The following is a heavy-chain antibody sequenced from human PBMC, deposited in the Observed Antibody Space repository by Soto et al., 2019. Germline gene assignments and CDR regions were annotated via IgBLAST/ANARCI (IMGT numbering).Heavy chain of an antibody. CDR1: GFTFSSYA. Sequence: GGSLRLSCAASGFTFSSYAMSWVRQAPGKGLEWVSAISGSGGSTYYADSVKGRFTISRDNSKSTVYLELNNLSAEDTAVYHCAKNQGVELVPLATVDWFDPWGQGSVVTVSS. V-gene: IGHV3-23*01. CDR2: ISGSGGST. CDR3: AKNQGVELVPLATVDWFDP. D-gene: IGHD1-26*01. J-gene: IGHJ5*02.